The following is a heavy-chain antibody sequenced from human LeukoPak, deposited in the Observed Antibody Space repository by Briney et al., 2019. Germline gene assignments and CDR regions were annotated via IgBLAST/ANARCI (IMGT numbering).Heavy chain of an antibody. Sequence: GGSLRLSCVASGFTLSTYYMHWVRQAPGKGLEWVSCITSSGTDMYYADSVRGRFTISRDNAKNSLYLETNSLRVEDTAVYYCARDAYNSYDYWGQGTLVTVSS. V-gene: IGHV3-21*01. D-gene: IGHD5-24*01. CDR1: GFTLSTYY. CDR2: ITSSGTDM. CDR3: ARDAYNSYDY. J-gene: IGHJ4*02.